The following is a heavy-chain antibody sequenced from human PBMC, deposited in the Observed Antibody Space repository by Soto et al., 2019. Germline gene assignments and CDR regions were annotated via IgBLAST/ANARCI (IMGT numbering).Heavy chain of an antibody. V-gene: IGHV2-5*01. J-gene: IGHJ6*02. CDR2: IYWNDDK. CDR3: AHLPIFGDYDSYYYYYYGMDV. Sequence: SGPTLVNPTETLTLTCTFSGFSLSTSGVGVGWIRQPPGKALEFLALIYWNDDKRYSPSLKSRLTITKDTSKNQVVLTMTNMDPVDTATYYCAHLPIFGDYDSYYYYYYGMDVWGQGTTVTVSS. CDR1: GFSLSTSGVG. D-gene: IGHD4-17*01.